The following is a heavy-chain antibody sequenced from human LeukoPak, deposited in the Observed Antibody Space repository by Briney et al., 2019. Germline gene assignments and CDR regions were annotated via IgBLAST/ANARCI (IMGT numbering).Heavy chain of an antibody. CDR1: GFTFSSYG. CDR2: IQYDGNNE. CDR3: ASNSNWAGGY. V-gene: IGHV3-30*02. J-gene: IGHJ4*02. Sequence: GGSLRLSCAASGFTFSSYGMYWARQAPGKGLEWVSFIQYDGNNEYYADSLKGRFTISRDNAKNSLYLQMNSLRAEDTAVYYCASNSNWAGGYWGQGTLVTVPS. D-gene: IGHD1-1*01.